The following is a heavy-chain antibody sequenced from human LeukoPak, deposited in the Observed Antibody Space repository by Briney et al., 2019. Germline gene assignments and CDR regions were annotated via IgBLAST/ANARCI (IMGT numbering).Heavy chain of an antibody. CDR1: GGTFSSYA. V-gene: IGHV1-18*01. D-gene: IGHD6-19*01. CDR2: ISAYNGNT. Sequence: GASVKVSCKASGGTFSSYAISWVRQAPGQGLEWMGWISAYNGNTNYAQKLQGRVTMTTDTSTSTAYMELRSLRSDDTAVYYCARARIAVAGRELGFDPWGQGTLVTVSS. CDR3: ARARIAVAGRELGFDP. J-gene: IGHJ5*02.